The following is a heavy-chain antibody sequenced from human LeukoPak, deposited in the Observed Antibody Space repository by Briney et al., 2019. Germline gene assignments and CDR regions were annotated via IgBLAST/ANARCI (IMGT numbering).Heavy chain of an antibody. CDR3: ARAVCPTIKFCDSSYFMDV. V-gene: IGHV3-20*04. J-gene: IGHJ6*03. CDR2: INWNGAST. D-gene: IGHD6-6*01. Sequence: GSLRLSCAASGFSFDDLGMTWVRQVQGKGLEWVAGINWNGASTGYADSVRGRFTISRDNAKNSLYLQMNSLRAEDTALYYCARAVCPTIKFCDSSYFMDVWGKGTTVNVS. CDR1: GFSFDDLG.